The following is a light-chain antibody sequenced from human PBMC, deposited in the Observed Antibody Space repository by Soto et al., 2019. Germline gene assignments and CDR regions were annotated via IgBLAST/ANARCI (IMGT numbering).Light chain of an antibody. CDR3: QVWDSSLVV. V-gene: IGLV3-9*01. CDR1: NIGSKN. Sequence: SYELTQPLSVSVAPGQTARITCGGNNIGSKNVHWYQQKPGQAPVVVIYRDTNRPSGIPERFSGSSSGNTATLTISRAQAGDEADYYCQVWDSSLVVFGGGTKLTVL. J-gene: IGLJ2*01. CDR2: RDT.